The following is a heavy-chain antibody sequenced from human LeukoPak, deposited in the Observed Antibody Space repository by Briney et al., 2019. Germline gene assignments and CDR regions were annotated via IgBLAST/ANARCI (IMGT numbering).Heavy chain of an antibody. CDR3: ARSVRGRGSGSYTNWFDP. Sequence: SQTLSLTCTVSGGSISSGGYYWSWIRQHPGKGLEWIGYIYYSGSTYYNPSLKSRVTISVDTSKNQFSLKLGSVTAADTAVYYCARSVRGRGSGSYTNWFDPWGQGTLVTVSS. D-gene: IGHD3-10*01. CDR1: GGSISSGGYY. V-gene: IGHV4-31*03. CDR2: IYYSGST. J-gene: IGHJ5*02.